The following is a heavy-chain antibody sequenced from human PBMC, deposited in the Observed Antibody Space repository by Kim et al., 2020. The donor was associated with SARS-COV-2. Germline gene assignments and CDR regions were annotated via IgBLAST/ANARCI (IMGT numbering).Heavy chain of an antibody. CDR3: ASAEDCTNGVCPNDYGMDV. CDR1: GGSFSGYY. V-gene: IGHV4-34*01. D-gene: IGHD2-8*01. Sequence: SETLSLTCAVYGGSFSGYYWSWIRQPPGKGLEWIGEINHSGSTNYNPSLKSRVTISVDTSKNQFSLKLSSVTAADTAVSYCASAEDCTNGVCPNDYGMDV. J-gene: IGHJ6*01. CDR2: INHSGST.